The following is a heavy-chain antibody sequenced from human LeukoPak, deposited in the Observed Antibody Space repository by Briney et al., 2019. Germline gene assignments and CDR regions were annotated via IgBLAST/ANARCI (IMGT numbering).Heavy chain of an antibody. CDR3: ATIITIFGVVTIKNGVFDI. CDR2: IYYSGST. V-gene: IGHV4-39*01. J-gene: IGHJ3*02. D-gene: IGHD3-3*01. Sequence: PSETLSLTCTASGGSISSSSYYWGWIRQPPGKGLEWIGSIYYSGSTYYNPSLKSRVTISVDTSKNQFSLKLSSVTAADTAVYYCATIITIFGVVTIKNGVFDIWGQGTMVTVSS. CDR1: GGSISSSSYY.